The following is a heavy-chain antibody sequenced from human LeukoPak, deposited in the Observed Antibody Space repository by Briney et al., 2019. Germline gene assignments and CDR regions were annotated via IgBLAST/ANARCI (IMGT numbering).Heavy chain of an antibody. D-gene: IGHD1-26*01. CDR3: AKDVGHNWFDP. CDR1: GFTFSSYA. J-gene: IGHJ5*02. Sequence: GASLRLSCAASGFTFSSYAMSWVRQAPGKGLESVSVISGSGGSTYYADSVKGRFTISRDNSKNTLYLQMNSLRAEDTAVYYCAKDVGHNWFDPWGQGTLFTVSS. V-gene: IGHV3-23*01. CDR2: ISGSGGST.